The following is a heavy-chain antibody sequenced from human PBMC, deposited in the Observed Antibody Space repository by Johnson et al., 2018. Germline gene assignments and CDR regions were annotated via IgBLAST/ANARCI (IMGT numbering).Heavy chain of an antibody. CDR2: IVVGSGHT. CDR3: AADREEPTGTDQH. V-gene: IGHV1-58*01. CDR1: GFTFTSSA. D-gene: IGHD1-14*01. J-gene: IGHJ1*01. Sequence: QLVQSGPEVKKPGTSVKVSCKASGFTFTSSAVQWVRQARGQRLEWIGWIVVGSGHTNYAQKFQERVTITRDMSTSTAYMELSSLRSEDTAVDYCAADREEPTGTDQHWGQGTLVTVSS.